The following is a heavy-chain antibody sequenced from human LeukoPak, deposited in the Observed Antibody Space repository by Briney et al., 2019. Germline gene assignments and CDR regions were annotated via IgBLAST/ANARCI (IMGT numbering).Heavy chain of an antibody. CDR1: GFTVSSNY. Sequence: GGSLRLSCAASGFTVSSNYMNWVRQAPGKGLEWVSLIYSGGRTYYADSVKGRFTISRDNSRNTLYLQMNSLRAEDTAVYYCARGSGYLETFDYWGQGTLVTVSS. CDR3: ARGSGYLETFDY. V-gene: IGHV3-66*02. CDR2: IYSGGRT. D-gene: IGHD3-22*01. J-gene: IGHJ4*02.